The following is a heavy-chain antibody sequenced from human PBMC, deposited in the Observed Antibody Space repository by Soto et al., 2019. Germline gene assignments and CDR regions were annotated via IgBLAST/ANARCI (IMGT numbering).Heavy chain of an antibody. CDR2: TYYRSKWYN. Sequence: SQTLSLTCAISGDSVSSNSAAWNWIRQSPSRGLEWLGRTYYRSKWYNDYAVSVKSRITINPDTSKNQFSLQLNSVTPEDTAVYYCARDLAVMTNIAARPRAYDYYYYYYMDVWGKGTTVTVSS. CDR3: ARDLAVMTNIAARPRAYDYYYYYYMDV. J-gene: IGHJ6*03. CDR1: GDSVSSNSAA. D-gene: IGHD6-6*01. V-gene: IGHV6-1*01.